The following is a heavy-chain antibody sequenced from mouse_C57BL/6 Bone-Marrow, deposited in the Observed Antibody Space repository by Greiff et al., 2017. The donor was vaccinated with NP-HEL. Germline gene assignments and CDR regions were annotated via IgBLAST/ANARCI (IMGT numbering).Heavy chain of an antibody. CDR1: GFNIKDDY. CDR2: IVPENGDT. Sequence: VQLQQSGAELVRPGASVKLSCTASGFNIKDDYMPWVKQRPEQGLEWIGWIVPENGDTEYASKFQGKATITADTSSNTAYLQLSSLTSEDTAVYYCTTNGYYVLPMDYWGQGTSVTVSS. J-gene: IGHJ4*01. CDR3: TTNGYYVLPMDY. V-gene: IGHV14-4*01. D-gene: IGHD2-3*01.